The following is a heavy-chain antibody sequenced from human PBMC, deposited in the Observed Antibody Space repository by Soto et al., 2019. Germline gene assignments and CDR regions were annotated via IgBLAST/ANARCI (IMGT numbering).Heavy chain of an antibody. V-gene: IGHV3-11*01. Sequence: QVQLVESGGGLVKPGGSLRLSCAASGFTFSDSYMSWIRQPPGKGLEWVSYISSSGSIIYYADSVKGRFAISRDNAKNSLYLQMNSLRAEDTAVYYCARDLGYYDSSGYFDYWGQGTLVTVSS. D-gene: IGHD3-22*01. CDR3: ARDLGYYDSSGYFDY. CDR2: ISSSGSII. J-gene: IGHJ4*02. CDR1: GFTFSDSY.